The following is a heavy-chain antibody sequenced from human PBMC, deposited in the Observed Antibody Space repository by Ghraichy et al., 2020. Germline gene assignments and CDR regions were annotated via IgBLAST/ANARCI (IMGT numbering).Heavy chain of an antibody. V-gene: IGHV4-34*01. D-gene: IGHD5-18*01. CDR2: INHSGST. CDR1: GGSFSGYY. J-gene: IGHJ4*02. Sequence: SETLSITCAVYGGSFSGYYWSWIRQPPGKGLEWIGEINHSGSTNYNPSLKSRVTISVDTSKNQFSPKLSSVTAADTAVYYCARGGWGIQLWLHRLGKTPAHFDYWGQGTLVTVSS. CDR3: ARGGWGIQLWLHRLGKTPAHFDY.